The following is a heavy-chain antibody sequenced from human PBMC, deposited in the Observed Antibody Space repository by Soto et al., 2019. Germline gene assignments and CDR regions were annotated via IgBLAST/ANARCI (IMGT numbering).Heavy chain of an antibody. CDR1: GASIRIGGFD. CDR3: ARIEMASIK. CDR2: IYYTGST. J-gene: IGHJ4*02. Sequence: SETLSLTCSFSGASIRIGGFDWSWLRQSPGKGLEWIGHIYYTGSTFVSPSLKGRLTISLDTSKNQFSLDLSSVTAADTAMYYCARIEMASIKWGRGTMVTVSS. V-gene: IGHV4-31*03. D-gene: IGHD5-12*01.